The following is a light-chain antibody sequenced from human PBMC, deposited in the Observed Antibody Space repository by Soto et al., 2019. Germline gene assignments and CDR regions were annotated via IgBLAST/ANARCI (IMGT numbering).Light chain of an antibody. J-gene: IGKJ1*01. Sequence: DIVLTRSPGTLSLSPGERATLSCRASQSATSNFLAWYRQKPGQAPRLLISGASSRATGIPDRFSASGSGTDFTLTISRLEPEDFAVYYCQVYGRSPWTFGQGTKVDIK. CDR3: QVYGRSPWT. V-gene: IGKV3-20*01. CDR1: QSATSNF. CDR2: GAS.